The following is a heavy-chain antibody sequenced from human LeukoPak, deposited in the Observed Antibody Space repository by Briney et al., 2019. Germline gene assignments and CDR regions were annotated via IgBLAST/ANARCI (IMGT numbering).Heavy chain of an antibody. V-gene: IGHV1-8*03. CDR1: GYTFTSYD. D-gene: IGHD3-22*01. CDR3: ARGGDYYDSSGYPLGY. CDR2: MNPNSGNT. J-gene: IGHJ4*02. Sequence: ASVKVSCKASGYTFTSYDINWVRQATGQGLEWMGWMNPNSGNTGYAQKFQGRVTITRNTSISTAYVELSSLRSEDTAVYYCARGGDYYDSSGYPLGYWGQGTLVTVSS.